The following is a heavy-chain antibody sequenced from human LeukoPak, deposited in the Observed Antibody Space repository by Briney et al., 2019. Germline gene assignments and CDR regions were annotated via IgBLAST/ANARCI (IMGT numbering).Heavy chain of an antibody. Sequence: ASVKVSCKASGYTFTNYYMHWVRQAPGQGLEWMGIINASGDRTSYAQKFQGRVTMTRDTSTSTVYMELSSLISEDTAVYYCARDGPPYPFDKWGQGTLVNVSS. CDR3: ARDGPPYPFDK. CDR2: INASGDRT. J-gene: IGHJ4*02. V-gene: IGHV1-46*01. CDR1: GYTFTNYY.